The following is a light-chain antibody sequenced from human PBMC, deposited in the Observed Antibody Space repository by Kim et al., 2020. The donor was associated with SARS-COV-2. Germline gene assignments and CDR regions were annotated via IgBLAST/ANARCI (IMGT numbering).Light chain of an antibody. V-gene: IGKV1-39*01. J-gene: IGKJ1*01. CDR1: QSISSY. CDR3: QQSYSRT. Sequence: DIQMTQSPSSLSASVGDRVTITCRASQSISSYLNWYQQKPGKAPKLLIYAASSLQSGVPSRFSGSGYGTDFTLTISSLQPEDFATYYCQQSYSRTFGQGTKVDIK. CDR2: AAS.